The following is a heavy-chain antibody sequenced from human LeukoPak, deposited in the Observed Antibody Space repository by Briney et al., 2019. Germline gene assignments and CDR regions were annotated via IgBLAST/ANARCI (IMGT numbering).Heavy chain of an antibody. CDR2: ISGSGGST. V-gene: IGHV3-23*01. Sequence: GGSLRLSCAASGFTFSSYAMSWVRQAPGKGLEWVSSISGSGGSTYCPDSVKGRFTISRDNSKNTLYLQMISLRAEDTAVYYCAREDKYHRMDVWGQGTTVTVSS. CDR1: GFTFSSYA. CDR3: AREDKYHRMDV. D-gene: IGHD2/OR15-2a*01. J-gene: IGHJ6*02.